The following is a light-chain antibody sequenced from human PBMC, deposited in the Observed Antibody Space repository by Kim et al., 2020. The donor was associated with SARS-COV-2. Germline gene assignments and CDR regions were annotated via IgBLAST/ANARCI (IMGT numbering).Light chain of an antibody. CDR1: QGISSY. CDR2: AAS. J-gene: IGKJ1*01. Sequence: AIWITQSPSSLSASTGDRVTITCRASQGISSYLAWYQQKPGKAPKLLIYAASTLQSGVPSRFSGSGSGTDFTLTISCLQSEDFATYYCQQYYSYPQTFGQGTKVDIK. V-gene: IGKV1-8*01. CDR3: QQYYSYPQT.